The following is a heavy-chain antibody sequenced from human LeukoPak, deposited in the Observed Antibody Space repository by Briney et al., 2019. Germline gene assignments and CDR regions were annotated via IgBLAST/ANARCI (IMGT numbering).Heavy chain of an antibody. CDR1: GFIVRRNH. V-gene: IGHV3-66*01. D-gene: IGHD1-14*01. CDR2: TYNGDTT. CDR3: ARERPDSRNLDY. Sequence: GGSLRLSCTAFGFIVRRNHINWVRQAPGKGLEWVSITYNGDTTYYADSVKGRFIISRDDSKNTLSLQMNDLRVEDTAVYYCARERPDSRNLDYWGRGALVTVSS. J-gene: IGHJ4*02.